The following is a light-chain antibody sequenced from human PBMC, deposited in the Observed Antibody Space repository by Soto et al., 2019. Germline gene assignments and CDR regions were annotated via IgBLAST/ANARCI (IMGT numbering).Light chain of an antibody. CDR1: QSVSSY. V-gene: IGKV3-11*01. CDR2: DAS. Sequence: EIVLTQSPATLSLSPGERATLSCRASQSVSSYLAWYQQKPGQAPRLLIYDASNRATGLPARFSGGGSVTDYILTSSSLEPGVFPVDYCHQRSNRLLTVGGGTKVEIK. J-gene: IGKJ4*01. CDR3: HQRSNRLLT.